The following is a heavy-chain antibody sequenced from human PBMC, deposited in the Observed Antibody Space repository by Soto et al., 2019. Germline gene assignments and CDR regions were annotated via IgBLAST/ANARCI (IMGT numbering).Heavy chain of an antibody. CDR2: IRSQGDGGAA. CDR3: STAALR. Sequence: QLVESGGGFVKPGMSLRLTCEASGFNFSNAWMTWVRQAPGKGLERAGSIRSQGDGGAADYAAPVRGRLTISRDDSQNRVFLHIDNLQHEDTAVYYCSTAALRWGQGTLVTVSS. CDR1: GFNFSNAW. D-gene: IGHD6-25*01. V-gene: IGHV3-15*01. J-gene: IGHJ4*02.